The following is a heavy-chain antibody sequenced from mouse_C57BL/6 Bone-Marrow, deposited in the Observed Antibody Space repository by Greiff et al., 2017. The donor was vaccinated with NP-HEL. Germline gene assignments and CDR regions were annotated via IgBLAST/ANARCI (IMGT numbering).Heavy chain of an antibody. V-gene: IGHV5-9-1*02. CDR2: ISSGGDYI. CDR3: TRDLYSSYYYAMDY. Sequence: EVMLVESGEGLVKPGGSLKLSCAASGFTFSSYAMSWVRQTPEKRLEWVAYISSGGDYIYYADTVKGRFTISRENARNTLYLQMSSLKSEDTAMYYCTRDLYSSYYYAMDYWGQGTSVTVSS. J-gene: IGHJ4*01. D-gene: IGHD2-1*01. CDR1: GFTFSSYA.